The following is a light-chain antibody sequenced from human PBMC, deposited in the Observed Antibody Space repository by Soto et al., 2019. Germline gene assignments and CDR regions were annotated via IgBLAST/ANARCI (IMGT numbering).Light chain of an antibody. J-gene: IGKJ5*01. CDR2: RAS. V-gene: IGKV3-15*01. CDR3: QQYNNWPIT. Sequence: IVLTQSPDTLSLSPGERATLSCRASQSVGSLVAWYQQKPGQAPRLLIYRASTRATGIAARFTGSGSGTEFTLTISSLQTEDFAVYYCQQYNNWPITFGPGTRLEIK. CDR1: QSVGSL.